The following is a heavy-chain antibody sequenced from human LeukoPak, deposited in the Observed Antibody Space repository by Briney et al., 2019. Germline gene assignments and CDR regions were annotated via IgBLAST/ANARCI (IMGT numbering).Heavy chain of an antibody. CDR2: INPNSGVT. J-gene: IGHJ4*02. CDR3: ARLSTPNLYYFDY. Sequence: ASVKVSCKASGYIFTGYYMHWVRQAPGQGLEWMGWINPNSGVTYYAQKFQGRVSMTRDTSISTAYMEVSRLRSDDSALYYCARLSTPNLYYFDYWGRGTLVTVSS. D-gene: IGHD3-16*02. CDR1: GYIFTGYY. V-gene: IGHV1-2*02.